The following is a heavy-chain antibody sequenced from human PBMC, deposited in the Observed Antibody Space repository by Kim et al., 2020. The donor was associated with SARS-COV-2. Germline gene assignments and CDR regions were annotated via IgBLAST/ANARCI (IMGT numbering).Heavy chain of an antibody. Sequence: ASVKVSCKASGYTFTSYAMHWVRQAPGQRLEWMGWINAGNGNTKYSQKFQGRVTITRDTSASTAYMELSSLRSEDTAVYYCARGGSSAPWYYMDVWGKGTTVTVSS. J-gene: IGHJ6*03. CDR1: GYTFTSYA. V-gene: IGHV1-3*01. D-gene: IGHD2-2*01. CDR3: ARGGSSAPWYYMDV. CDR2: INAGNGNT.